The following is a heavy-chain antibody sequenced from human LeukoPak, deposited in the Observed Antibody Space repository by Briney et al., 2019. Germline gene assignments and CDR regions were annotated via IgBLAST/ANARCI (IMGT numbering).Heavy chain of an antibody. CDR2: IRYDGSRK. CDR1: GFIFSSYG. J-gene: IGHJ3*02. V-gene: IGHV3-30*02. CDR3: AKVSLNMVNDAFDI. D-gene: IGHD4/OR15-4a*01. Sequence: PGGSLRLSCAASGFIFSSYGMHWVRQAPDKGLEWAVFIRYDGSRKYYADSGKGRFTISRDNSKHTLYLQMNSLRAEDTAMYYCAKVSLNMVNDAFDIWGQGTMVSVSS.